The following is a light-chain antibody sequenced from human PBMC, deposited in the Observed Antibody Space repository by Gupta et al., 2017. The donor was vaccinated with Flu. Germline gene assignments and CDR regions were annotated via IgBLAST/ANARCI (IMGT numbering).Light chain of an antibody. CDR2: EDT. V-gene: IGLV2-23*01. J-gene: IGLJ1*01. CDR3: FSYASPTTYV. Sequence: SALAQPASVSGSPGQSITISCTGTSSDVGSYNLVSWYQQHPGKAPKFMVYEDTKRPSGVSDRFSGSKSGNTASLTISGLQAEDEADYYCFSYASPTTYVFGTGTKVTVL. CDR1: SSDVGSYNL.